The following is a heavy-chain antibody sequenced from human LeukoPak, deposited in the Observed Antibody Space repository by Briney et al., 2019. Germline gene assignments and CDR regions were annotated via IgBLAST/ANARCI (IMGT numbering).Heavy chain of an antibody. Sequence: GGSLRLSCAASGFTFSSYWMSWVRQAPGKGLEWVANIKQDGSEKYYVESVKGRFTISRDNAKNSLYLQMNSLRAEDTAVYYCARDPRGRSSSWYGDDAFDIWGQGTMVTVSS. CDR3: ARDPRGRSSSWYGDDAFDI. D-gene: IGHD6-13*01. CDR1: GFTFSSYW. V-gene: IGHV3-7*01. CDR2: IKQDGSEK. J-gene: IGHJ3*02.